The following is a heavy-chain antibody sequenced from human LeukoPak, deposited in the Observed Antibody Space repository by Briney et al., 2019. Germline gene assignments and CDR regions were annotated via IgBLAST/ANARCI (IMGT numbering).Heavy chain of an antibody. CDR2: IYYSGST. CDR3: ARLTEMATIRWGYFDY. V-gene: IGHV4-39*01. CDR1: GGSLNSSSYY. J-gene: IGHJ4*02. Sequence: PSETLSLTCTVSGGSLNSSSYYWGWIRQPPGKGLEWIGSIYYSGSTYYNSSLKSRVTISVDTSKNQFSLKLSSVTAADTAVYYCARLTEMATIRWGYFDYWGQGTLVTVSS. D-gene: IGHD5-24*01.